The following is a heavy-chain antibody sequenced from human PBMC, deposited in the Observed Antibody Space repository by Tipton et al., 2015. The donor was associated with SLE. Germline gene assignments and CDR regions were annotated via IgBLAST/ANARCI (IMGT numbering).Heavy chain of an antibody. CDR3: AREGCSSTSCYTGGWFDS. CDR1: GGSISSSSYY. CDR2: IYYSGSI. D-gene: IGHD2-2*02. Sequence: TLSLTCTVSGGSISSSSYYWGWIRQPPGKGLEWIGSIYYSGSIYYNASLKSRVTTSVDTSKNQFSLKLSSVTAADTAVYYCAREGCSSTSCYTGGWFDSWGQGTLVTVSS. J-gene: IGHJ5*01. V-gene: IGHV4-39*07.